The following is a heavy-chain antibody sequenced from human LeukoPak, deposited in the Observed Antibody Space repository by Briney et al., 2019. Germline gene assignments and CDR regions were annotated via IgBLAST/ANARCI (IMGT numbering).Heavy chain of an antibody. Sequence: GGSLRLSCAASGFTFSTFWMHWVRQPPGKGLVWVSRIEGDGSTTEYADSVKGRFTISRDNAKNTLYLQMNSLRAEDTAVYYCASLFGCSGGSCYVRRSKGYYYYGMDVWGQGTTVTVSS. D-gene: IGHD2-15*01. V-gene: IGHV3-74*01. CDR1: GFTFSTFW. CDR3: ASLFGCSGGSCYVRRSKGYYYYGMDV. J-gene: IGHJ6*02. CDR2: IEGDGSTT.